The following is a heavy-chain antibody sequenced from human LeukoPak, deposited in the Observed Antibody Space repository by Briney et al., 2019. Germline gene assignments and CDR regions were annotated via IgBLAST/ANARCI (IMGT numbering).Heavy chain of an antibody. Sequence: SETLSLTCTVSGGSISSYYWSWIRQPPGEGLEWIGYIYYSGSTNYNPSLKSRVTISVDTSKNQFSLKLSSVTAADTAVYYCARDRHYDFWSGLHAFDIWGQGTMVTVSS. J-gene: IGHJ3*02. CDR1: GGSISSYY. V-gene: IGHV4-59*01. CDR2: IYYSGST. D-gene: IGHD3-3*01. CDR3: ARDRHYDFWSGLHAFDI.